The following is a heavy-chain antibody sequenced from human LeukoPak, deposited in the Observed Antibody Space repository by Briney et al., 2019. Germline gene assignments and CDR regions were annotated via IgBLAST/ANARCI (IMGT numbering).Heavy chain of an antibody. V-gene: IGHV1-2*02. CDR2: INPNSGGT. D-gene: IGHD6-19*01. CDR3: ARVNSSGWYGDPSYYYYMDV. Sequence: GSVKVSCKPSEYIFTDDYMHWVRQTPGQGLEWMGWINPNSGGTRYPQKFQGRVTMTRDTAISTAYMELSRLRSDDTAVYYCARVNSSGWYGDPSYYYYMDVWGKGTTVTISS. J-gene: IGHJ6*03. CDR1: EYIFTDDY.